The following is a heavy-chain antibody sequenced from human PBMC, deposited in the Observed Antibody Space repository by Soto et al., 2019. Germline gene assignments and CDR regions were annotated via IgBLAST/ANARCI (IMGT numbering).Heavy chain of an antibody. V-gene: IGHV1-69*01. CDR1: GGTFTSLG. Sequence: QVQLLQSGAEVKRPGPSGKVSCEAFGGTFTSLGFTWVRQAPGQGLEWMGGIIPISGRTTFAQKFQGRVTITADESTRATYMELTTLTSDDTAMYYCATRGTQGRWLEFADYWGQGTLVTVSS. J-gene: IGHJ4*02. D-gene: IGHD5-12*01. CDR3: ATRGTQGRWLEFADY. CDR2: IIPISGRT.